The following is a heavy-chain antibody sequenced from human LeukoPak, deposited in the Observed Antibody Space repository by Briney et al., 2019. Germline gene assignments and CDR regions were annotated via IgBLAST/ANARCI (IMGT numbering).Heavy chain of an antibody. CDR3: ARHGPEWYFDL. CDR2: IYYSGST. V-gene: IGHV4-59*08. Sequence: PSETLSLTCTVSGGSISSYYWSWIRQPPGKGLEWIGYIYYSGSTNYNPSLKSRVTISVDTSKNQFSLKLRSVTAADTAVYYCARHGPEWYFDLWGRGTLVTVSS. J-gene: IGHJ2*01. CDR1: GGSISSYY. D-gene: IGHD1-14*01.